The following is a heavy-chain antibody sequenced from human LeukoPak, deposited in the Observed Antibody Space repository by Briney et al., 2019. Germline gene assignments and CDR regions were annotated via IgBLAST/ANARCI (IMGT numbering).Heavy chain of an antibody. J-gene: IGHJ5*02. CDR3: ARGLVLVPIYNWFDP. D-gene: IGHD6-13*01. CDR1: GFTFSSYS. Sequence: GGSLRLSCAASGFTFSSYSMNWVRQAPGKGLEWVSSISSSSSYIYYADSVKGRFTISRDNAKNSLYLQMNSLRAEDTAVYYCARGLVLVPIYNWFDPWGQGTLVTVSS. V-gene: IGHV3-21*01. CDR2: ISSSSSYI.